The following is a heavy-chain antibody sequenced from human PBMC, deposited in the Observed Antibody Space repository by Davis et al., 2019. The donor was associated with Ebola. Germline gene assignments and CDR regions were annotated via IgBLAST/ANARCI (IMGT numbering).Heavy chain of an antibody. D-gene: IGHD2-15*01. Sequence: ASVKVSCKASGYTFTSYGINWVRQAPGQGLEWVGWMNPKSGNTGYAGKFQGRVTMTRNTSISTAYMELSRLRSDDTAVYYCARGEDCTSGSCSTYWGQGTLVTVSS. CDR2: MNPKSGNT. V-gene: IGHV1-8*02. J-gene: IGHJ4*02. CDR3: ARGEDCTSGSCSTY. CDR1: GYTFTSYG.